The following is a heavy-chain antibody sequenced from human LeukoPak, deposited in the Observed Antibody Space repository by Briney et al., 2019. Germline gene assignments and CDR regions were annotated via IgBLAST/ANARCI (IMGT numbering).Heavy chain of an antibody. CDR2: ISAYNGNT. D-gene: IGHD6-13*01. J-gene: IGHJ4*02. CDR3: ARVVGSRASWYYFDY. Sequence: ASVKVSCKASGYTFTSYGISWVRQPPGQGLEWMGWISAYNGNTNNAQKLQVRVTMTTDTSTSTAYMELRSLRSDDTTVYYCARVVGSRASWYYFDYWGQGTLVTVSS. V-gene: IGHV1-18*01. CDR1: GYTFTSYG.